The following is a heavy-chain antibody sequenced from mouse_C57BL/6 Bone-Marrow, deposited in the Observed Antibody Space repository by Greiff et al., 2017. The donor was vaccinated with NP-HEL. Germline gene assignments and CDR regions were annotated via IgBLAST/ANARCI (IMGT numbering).Heavy chain of an antibody. V-gene: IGHV14-4*01. CDR3: TLYYYGSSRGYFDY. J-gene: IGHJ2*01. Sequence: EVQLQQSGAELVRPGASVKLSCTASGFNIKDDYMHWVKQRPEQGLEWIGWIDPESGDTEYASKFQGKATITADTSSNTAYLQLSSLTSEDTAVYYCTLYYYGSSRGYFDYWGQGTTLTVSS. CDR1: GFNIKDDY. CDR2: IDPESGDT. D-gene: IGHD1-1*01.